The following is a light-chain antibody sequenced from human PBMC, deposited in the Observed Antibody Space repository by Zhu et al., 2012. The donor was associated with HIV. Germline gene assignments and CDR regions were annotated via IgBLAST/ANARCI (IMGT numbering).Light chain of an antibody. V-gene: IGKV3D-20*02. CDR2: GAS. Sequence: EIVLTQSPGTLSLSPGERATLSCRASQTVSRNYLAWYQQKPGQAPRLLIYGASRRAAGIPPRFSGSGSGTDFTLTISSLEPEDFALYYCQQRSNWPLTFGGGTKVEIK. CDR1: QTVSRNY. J-gene: IGKJ4*01. CDR3: QQRSNWPLT.